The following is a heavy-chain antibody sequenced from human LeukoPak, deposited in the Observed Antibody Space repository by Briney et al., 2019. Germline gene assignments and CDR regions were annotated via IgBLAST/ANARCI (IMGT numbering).Heavy chain of an antibody. CDR1: QFAFSSYS. Sequence: PGGSLRLSCAASQFAFSSYSMNLFRQAPGKGLEWVASITSGSKYIFYADSVKGRFTISRDNAKNSLYLQMNSLTAEDTAVYYCARAGPRGQGTLVTVSS. CDR3: ARAGP. V-gene: IGHV3-21*06. CDR2: ITSGSKYI. J-gene: IGHJ5*02.